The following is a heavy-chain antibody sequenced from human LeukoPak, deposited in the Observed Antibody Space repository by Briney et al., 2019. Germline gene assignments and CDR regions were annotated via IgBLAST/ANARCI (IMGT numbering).Heavy chain of an antibody. J-gene: IGHJ5*02. CDR2: IYYSGST. D-gene: IGHD6-13*01. V-gene: IGHV4-59*01. Sequence: PSETLSLTCTVSGVSISSYYWSWLRQPPGKGLEWIGYIYYSGSTNYNPSLKSRVTISVDTSKNQFSLKLSSVTAADTAVYYCARMYSSSWLRSNWFDPWGQGTLVTVSS. CDR1: GVSISSYY. CDR3: ARMYSSSWLRSNWFDP.